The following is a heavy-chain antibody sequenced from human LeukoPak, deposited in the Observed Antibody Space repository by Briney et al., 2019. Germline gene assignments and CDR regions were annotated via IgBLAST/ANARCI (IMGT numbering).Heavy chain of an antibody. CDR2: ISWSSGSI. D-gene: IGHD2-15*01. CDR1: GFTFDDYA. J-gene: IGHJ4*02. V-gene: IGHV3-9*01. Sequence: GRSLRLSCAASGFTFDDYAMHWVRQAPGKGLEWVSSISWSSGSIDYADSVKGRFTISRDNAKNSLYLQMNSLRAEDTAVYYCARDGGSYYFDYWGQGTLVTVSS. CDR3: ARDGGSYYFDY.